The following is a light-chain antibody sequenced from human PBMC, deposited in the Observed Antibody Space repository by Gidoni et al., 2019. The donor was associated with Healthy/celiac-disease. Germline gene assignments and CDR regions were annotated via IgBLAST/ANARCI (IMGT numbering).Light chain of an antibody. CDR3: PAFYKRKGV. CDR1: SGSIASNY. J-gene: IGLJ2*01. V-gene: IGLV6-57*04. Sequence: NLMLTQPHSVSESPGKTVTISCTRSSGSIASNYVQWYQQRPSSAPTTVIYEDNQRPSGVPDPVSCSNRHSPNPAPPTLPWLKAGGGACFFRPAFYKRKGVIGRRTKLAVL. CDR2: EDN.